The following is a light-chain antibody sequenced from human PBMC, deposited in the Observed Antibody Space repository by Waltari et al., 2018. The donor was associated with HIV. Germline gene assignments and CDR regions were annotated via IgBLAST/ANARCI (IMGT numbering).Light chain of an antibody. J-gene: IGKJ1*01. CDR2: EVS. CDR3: MQALEFPRT. Sequence: DIVVTQTPLSLTVTPGESTSISCRSSQTLLDYEDGNTYLDWYLQRPGQSPQVLIYEVSTRASGVPDRFSGSGSDTDFTLKISRVEAEDVGLYYCMQALEFPRTFGQGTKLEIK. V-gene: IGKV2-40*01. CDR1: QTLLDYEDGNTY.